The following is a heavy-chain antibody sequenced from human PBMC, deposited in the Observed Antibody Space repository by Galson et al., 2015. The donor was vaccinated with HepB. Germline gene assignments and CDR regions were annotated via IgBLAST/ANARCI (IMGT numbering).Heavy chain of an antibody. Sequence: SLRLSCATSGFIVSSRYMNWVRQAPGKGLEWVSVIQAGGTTLYADSVKGRFTISRDDSKNTLHLQMISLGAEDTAVYYCARGRGDPRNSAAWFALDYWGQGALVTVSS. CDR3: ARGRGDPRNSAAWFALDY. J-gene: IGHJ4*02. CDR2: IQAGGTT. CDR1: GFIVSSRY. V-gene: IGHV3-66*01. D-gene: IGHD3-10*01.